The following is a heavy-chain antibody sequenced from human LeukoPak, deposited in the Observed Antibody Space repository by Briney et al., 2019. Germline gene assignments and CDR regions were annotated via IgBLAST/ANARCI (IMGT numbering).Heavy chain of an antibody. CDR1: GGTFSSYG. CDR3: ARIVEQWLVDY. D-gene: IGHD6-19*01. J-gene: IGHJ4*02. CDR2: ISAYNGNT. Sequence: ASVKVSCKASGGTFSSYGISWVRQAPGQGLEWMGWISAYNGNTNYAQKLQGSVTMTTDTSTSTAYMELRSLRSDDTAVYYCARIVEQWLVDYWGQGTLVTVSS. V-gene: IGHV1-18*01.